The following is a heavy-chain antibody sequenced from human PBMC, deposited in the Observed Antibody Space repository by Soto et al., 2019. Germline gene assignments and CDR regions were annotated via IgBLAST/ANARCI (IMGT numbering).Heavy chain of an antibody. Sequence: ASVKVSCKASGYTFTSYAMHWVRQAPGQRLEWMGWINAGNGNTKYSQKFQGRVTITRDTSASTAYMELSSLRSEDTAVYYCASLIAAAGNPYYYYMDVWGKGTTVTVSS. V-gene: IGHV1-3*01. CDR3: ASLIAAAGNPYYYYMDV. J-gene: IGHJ6*03. CDR2: INAGNGNT. CDR1: GYTFTSYA. D-gene: IGHD6-13*01.